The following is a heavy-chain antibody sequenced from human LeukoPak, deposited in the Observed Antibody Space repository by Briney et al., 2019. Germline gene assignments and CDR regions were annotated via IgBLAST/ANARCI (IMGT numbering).Heavy chain of an antibody. J-gene: IGHJ5*02. CDR3: ASGYGSGWFDR. V-gene: IGHV4-30-4*08. CDR1: GGSINRGY. D-gene: IGHD6-13*01. CDR2: IFYSGST. Sequence: SQTLSLTCTVSGGSINRGYWSWVRQHPGKGLEWIGHIFYSGSTFYNPSLKSRVTIAVHTSRDQFSLQLTSVTAADTAVDYCASGYGSGWFDRWGQGTLVSVSS.